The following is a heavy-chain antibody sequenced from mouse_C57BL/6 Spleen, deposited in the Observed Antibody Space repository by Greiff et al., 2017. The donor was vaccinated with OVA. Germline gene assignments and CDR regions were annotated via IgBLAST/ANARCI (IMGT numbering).Heavy chain of an antibody. D-gene: IGHD4-1*01. J-gene: IGHJ2*01. V-gene: IGHV1-19*01. CDR2: INPYNGGT. CDR1: GYTFTDYY. CDR3: ARKGLGHIDY. Sequence: EVQLQQSGPVLVKPGASVKMSCKASGYTFTDYYMNWVKQSHGKSLEWIGVINPYNGGTSYNQKFKGKATLTVDKSSSTAYMELNSLTSEDSAVYYCARKGLGHIDYWGQGTTLTVSS.